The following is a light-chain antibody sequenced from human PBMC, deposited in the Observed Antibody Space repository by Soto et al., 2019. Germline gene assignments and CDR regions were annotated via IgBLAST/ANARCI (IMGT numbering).Light chain of an antibody. CDR3: SSYTSSNTVV. Sequence: SALTQPASVSGSPGQSITISCTGTSSDIGGYNYVSWYQHHPGKAPKLMIFAVIKRPSGVSDRFSASKSDNTAALTISGLQAADEGDYYCSSYTSSNTVVFGGGTKLTVL. CDR1: SSDIGGYNY. CDR2: AVI. J-gene: IGLJ3*02. V-gene: IGLV2-14*03.